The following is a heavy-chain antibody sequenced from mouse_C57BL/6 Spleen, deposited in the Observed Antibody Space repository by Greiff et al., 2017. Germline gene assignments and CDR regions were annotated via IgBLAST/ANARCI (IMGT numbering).Heavy chain of an antibody. D-gene: IGHD1-1*01. CDR1: GYAFTNYL. CDR2: INPGRGGT. Sequence: VQLQQSGAELVRPGTSVKVSCKASGYAFTNYLIEWVKQRPGQGLEWIGVINPGRGGTNYDEKFKGKATLTADKSSSTAYMQLSSLTSEDSAVXFCARGGYYGSSIAMDYWGQGTSVTVSS. CDR3: ARGGYYGSSIAMDY. J-gene: IGHJ4*01. V-gene: IGHV1-54*01.